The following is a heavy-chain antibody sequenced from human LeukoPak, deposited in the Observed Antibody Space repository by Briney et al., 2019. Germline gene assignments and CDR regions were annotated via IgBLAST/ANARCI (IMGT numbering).Heavy chain of an antibody. CDR3: AREEYSSDWYGHDS. CDR2: IYYTGTT. J-gene: IGHJ4*02. CDR1: GGSISNTYYY. V-gene: IGHV4-39*07. Sequence: SETLSLTCTVSGGSISNTYYYWAWIRQPPGRGLEWIGSIYYTGTTFDNPSLKSRVTLSVDTSKNQFSLRLTSVTAADTAFYYCAREEYSSDWYGHDSWGQGTLVTVSS. D-gene: IGHD6-13*01.